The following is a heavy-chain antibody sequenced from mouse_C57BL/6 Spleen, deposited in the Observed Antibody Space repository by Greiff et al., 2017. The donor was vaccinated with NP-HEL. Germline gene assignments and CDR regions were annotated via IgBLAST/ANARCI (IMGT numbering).Heavy chain of an antibody. Sequence: EVQVVESGGGLVQPGGSMKLSCAASGFTFSDAWMDWVRQSPEKGLEWVAEIRNKANNHATYYAESVKGRFTISRDDSKSSVYLQMNSLRAEDTGIYYCTLSRNYDYYYAMDYWGQGTSVTVSS. CDR2: IRNKANNHAT. D-gene: IGHD1-1*01. CDR3: TLSRNYDYYYAMDY. J-gene: IGHJ4*01. V-gene: IGHV6-6*01. CDR1: GFTFSDAW.